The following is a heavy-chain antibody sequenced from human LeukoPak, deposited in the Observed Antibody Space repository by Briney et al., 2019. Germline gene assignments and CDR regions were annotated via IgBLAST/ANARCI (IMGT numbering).Heavy chain of an antibody. CDR2: ISSSGNTI. Sequence: PGGSLRLSCAASGFTFSNYGMNWVRQAPGKGLEWLSYISSSGNTIYFADSVKGRFTISRDNAKNSLYLQMNSLRAEDTAVYYCARSLPPYYYDSSGHNAFDIWGQGTMVTVSS. J-gene: IGHJ3*02. CDR1: GFTFSNYG. D-gene: IGHD3-22*01. V-gene: IGHV3-48*04. CDR3: ARSLPPYYYDSSGHNAFDI.